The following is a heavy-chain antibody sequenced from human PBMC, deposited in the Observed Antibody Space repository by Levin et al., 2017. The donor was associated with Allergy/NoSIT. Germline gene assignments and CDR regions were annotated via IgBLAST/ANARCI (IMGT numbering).Heavy chain of an antibody. CDR2: ISSNGGST. V-gene: IGHV3-64*01. D-gene: IGHD3-10*01. Sequence: GESLKISCAASGFTFSTYAMHWVRQAPGKGLEYVSAISSNGGSTYYANSVKDRFIISRDNSKNTLYLQMGSLRAEDMAVYYCARDPKGYYYGSGPSYYFYYYMDVWGKGTTVTVSS. CDR3: ARDPKGYYYGSGPSYYFYYYMDV. CDR1: GFTFSTYA. J-gene: IGHJ6*03.